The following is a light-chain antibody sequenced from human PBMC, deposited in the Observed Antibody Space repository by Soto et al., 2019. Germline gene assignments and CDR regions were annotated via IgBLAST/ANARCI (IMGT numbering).Light chain of an antibody. CDR3: QQYYSTLT. V-gene: IGKV4-1*01. CDR2: WAS. J-gene: IGKJ4*02. CDR1: QSVLYSSDNKNY. Sequence: DIVMTQSPDSLAVSLGERATINCKSSQSVLYSSDNKNYLAWYQQKPGQPPKLLIYWASTRDSGVPDGFSGSGSGADFTLTISSLQAEDVAVYYCQQYYSTLTFGGGTKVEIK.